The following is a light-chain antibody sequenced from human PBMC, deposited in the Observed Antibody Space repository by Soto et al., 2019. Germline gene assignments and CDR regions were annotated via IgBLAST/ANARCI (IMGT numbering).Light chain of an antibody. Sequence: QSALTQPASVSGSPGQSITISCTGTNSDVGAYDYVSWYQQHPGKAPKLMIYDVNNRPSGVSNRFSGSKSGNTASLTISGLQAEDEADYYCSSYTRSSTEVFGGGTKLTVL. CDR2: DVN. V-gene: IGLV2-14*01. J-gene: IGLJ2*01. CDR1: NSDVGAYDY. CDR3: SSYTRSSTEV.